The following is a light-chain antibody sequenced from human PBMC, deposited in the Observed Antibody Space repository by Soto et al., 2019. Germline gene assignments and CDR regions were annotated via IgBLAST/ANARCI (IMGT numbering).Light chain of an antibody. CDR3: SSYAGNYVYV. J-gene: IGLJ1*01. Sequence: QSVLTQPPSASGTPGQSVTISCSGSSSNIGSNYVYWYQQLPGTAPKLLIYRNNQRPSGVPDRFSGSKSGTSASLAISGLRSEDEADYYCSSYAGNYVYVFGSGTKVTVL. CDR2: RNN. V-gene: IGLV1-47*01. CDR1: SSNIGSNY.